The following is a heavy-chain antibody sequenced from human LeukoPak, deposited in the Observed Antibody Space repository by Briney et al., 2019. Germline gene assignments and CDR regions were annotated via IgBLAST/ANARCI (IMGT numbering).Heavy chain of an antibody. J-gene: IGHJ4*02. CDR2: ISGSGGST. CDR1: GFTFSGYG. V-gene: IGHV3-23*01. CDR3: AKDPDDYGDY. Sequence: GGSLRLSCAASGFTFSGYGMNWVRQAPGKGLEWVSAISGSGGSTYYADSVKGRFTISRDNSKNTLYLQMNSLRAEDTAVYYCAKDPDDYGDYWGQGTLVTVSS.